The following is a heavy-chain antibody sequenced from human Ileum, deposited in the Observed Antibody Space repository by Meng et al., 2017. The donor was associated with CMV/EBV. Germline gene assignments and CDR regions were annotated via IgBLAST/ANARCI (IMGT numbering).Heavy chain of an antibody. CDR2: INAGGST. J-gene: IGHJ4*02. Sequence: VDSPGAGPGLVEPPETLSLTCAVSCGSISTYYWTLVRQPAGKGLEWIGRINAGGSTNDNPSLKSRVTMSVDTSKNQFSLKVTSVTAADTAVYYCAREENTVNQFEYWGQGTLVTVSS. CDR3: AREENTVNQFEY. D-gene: IGHD4-17*01. CDR1: CGSISTYY. V-gene: IGHV4-4*07.